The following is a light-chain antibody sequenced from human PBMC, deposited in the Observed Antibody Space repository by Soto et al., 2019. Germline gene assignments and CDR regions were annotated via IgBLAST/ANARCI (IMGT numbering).Light chain of an antibody. V-gene: IGKV1-39*01. CDR3: QQTYSDIS. J-gene: IGKJ4*01. CDR2: GAS. CDR1: RTINTY. Sequence: DVRMTQSPSSLSASVGDTITITCRASRTINTYLNWFQQKPGEPPRLLIYGASTLHDGVPSRFSGSGSGADFTLTISGLPPEDFASYHCQQTYSDISFGGGTKV.